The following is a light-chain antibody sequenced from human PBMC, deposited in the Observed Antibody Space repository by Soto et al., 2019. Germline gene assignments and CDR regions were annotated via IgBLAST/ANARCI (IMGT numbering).Light chain of an antibody. CDR2: AAS. Sequence: DIQMPQSHSSLSASVGARVSLXWRASQSISTHLSWYQQKPGKAPKLLIYAASSLQSWVPSRFTGSGSGTDFTLTISSLQPEDFATYYCQQSYTSWWTSGQG. J-gene: IGKJ1*01. CDR1: QSISTH. CDR3: QQSYTSWWT. V-gene: IGKV1-39*01.